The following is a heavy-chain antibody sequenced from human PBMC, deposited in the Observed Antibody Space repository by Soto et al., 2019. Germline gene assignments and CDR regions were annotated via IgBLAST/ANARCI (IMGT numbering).Heavy chain of an antibody. D-gene: IGHD2-15*01. J-gene: IGHJ3*02. V-gene: IGHV3-64D*06. CDR2: ISSNGGST. Sequence: PWGTLSLSCSASGFTFSSYAMHWVRQAPAPGLEHVSAISSNGGSTYYADSANNRCTISRDNSKNTLYLQMSSLRAEDTAVYYCVKNLCSCSGGSGYFEGFDIWGQGTMVTVSS. CDR1: GFTFSSYA. CDR3: VKNLCSCSGGSGYFEGFDI.